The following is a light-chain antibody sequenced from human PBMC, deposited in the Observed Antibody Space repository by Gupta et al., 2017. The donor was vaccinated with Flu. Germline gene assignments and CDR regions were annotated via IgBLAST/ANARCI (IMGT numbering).Light chain of an antibody. CDR2: RAS. CDR1: QSIDVW. CDR3: QQYSSCSS. Sequence: DIQLTQSPPTLSPSVGDKVTLSCRASQSIDVWLAWYQQKSGQPPKLLIYRASRLQSEVPSRFSGAGSGTLFRLTISSLQTEDSGNYHCQQYSSCSSFGQGTIVEIK. V-gene: IGKV1-5*03. J-gene: IGKJ2*03.